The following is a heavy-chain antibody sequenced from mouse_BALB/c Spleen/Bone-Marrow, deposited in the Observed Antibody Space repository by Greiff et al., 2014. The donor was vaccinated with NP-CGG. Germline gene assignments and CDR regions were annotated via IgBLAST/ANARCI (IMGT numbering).Heavy chain of an antibody. CDR1: GYTFTSFT. D-gene: IGHD1-2*01. CDR2: INPSSGYT. J-gene: IGHJ4*01. V-gene: IGHV1-4*01. CDR3: ARRDYGPFYALDY. Sequence: QVQLKQSGAELARPGASVKMSCKASGYTFTSFTIHWVKQRPGQGLEWIGYINPSSGYTNYNQSFKDKATLTADKSASTAYMQLTSLTSEDSAVYSCARRDYGPFYALDYWGQGTSVTVSS.